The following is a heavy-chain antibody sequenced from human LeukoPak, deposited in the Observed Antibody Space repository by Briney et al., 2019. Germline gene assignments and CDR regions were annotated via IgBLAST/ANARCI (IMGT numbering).Heavy chain of an antibody. CDR3: TRLGAVARGIDY. Sequence: PGESLKISCKGSGYSFTSYWVAWVRQMPGKGLEWMGIIFPADSDTRYSPSFQGQVTISADKSIGTAYLQWNTLKASDTAMYYCTRLGAVARGIDYWGQGTLVTVSS. CDR2: IFPADSDT. CDR1: GYSFTSYW. J-gene: IGHJ4*02. V-gene: IGHV5-51*01. D-gene: IGHD1-26*01.